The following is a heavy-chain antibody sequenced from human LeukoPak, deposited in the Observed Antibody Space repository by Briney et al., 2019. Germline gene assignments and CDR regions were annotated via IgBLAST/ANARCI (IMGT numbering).Heavy chain of an antibody. D-gene: IGHD6-13*01. CDR2: INHSGST. J-gene: IGHJ4*02. Sequence: SETLTLTCAVYGGSFSGYYWSWIRQPPGKGLEWIGEINHSGSTKYNPSLKSRVTISVDTSKHQFSLKLSSVTSADTAVYYCARRGTSGSWYYFDYWGQGSLVSVSS. CDR3: ARRGTSGSWYYFDY. CDR1: GGSFSGYY. V-gene: IGHV4-34*01.